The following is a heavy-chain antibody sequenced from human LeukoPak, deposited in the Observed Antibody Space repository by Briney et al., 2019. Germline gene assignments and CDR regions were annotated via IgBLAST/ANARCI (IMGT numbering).Heavy chain of an antibody. Sequence: PSETLSLTCAVYGWSFSGYYWSWIRLPPGKGLEWIGSIYYSGSTYYNPSLKSRVSMSVDTSKNQFSLKLSSVTAADTAVYYCARLSTVTTSFDYWGQGTLVTVSS. V-gene: IGHV4-34*01. CDR3: ARLSTVTTSFDY. CDR2: IYYSGST. J-gene: IGHJ4*02. D-gene: IGHD4-11*01. CDR1: GWSFSGYY.